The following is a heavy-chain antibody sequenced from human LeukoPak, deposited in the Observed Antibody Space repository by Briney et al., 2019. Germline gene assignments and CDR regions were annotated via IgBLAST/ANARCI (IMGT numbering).Heavy chain of an antibody. CDR3: ARIGLWSYGRFYLDF. V-gene: IGHV3-7*01. J-gene: IGHJ4*02. Sequence: PGGSLRLSCAASGFTFSSNYMSWVRQAPGKGLEWVANIKEDGSEKYYVDSLKGRFTISRDNGKNSLYLQMSSLRAEDTAVYYCARIGLWSYGRFYLDFFGQGTLVTVSS. D-gene: IGHD4/OR15-4a*01. CDR1: GFTFSSNY. CDR2: IKEDGSEK.